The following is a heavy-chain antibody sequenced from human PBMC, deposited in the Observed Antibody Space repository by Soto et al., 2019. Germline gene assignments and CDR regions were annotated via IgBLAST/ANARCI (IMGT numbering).Heavy chain of an antibody. CDR3: AKDSHWGIISPTHDH. Sequence: ASVKVSCKASGYTFTSYDINWVRQATGQGLEWMGWMNPNSGNTGYAQKFQGRVTMTRITSISTAYMELSSLRAEDTAIYYCAKDSHWGIISPTHDHWGQGTLVTVSS. D-gene: IGHD3-16*01. J-gene: IGHJ4*02. CDR2: MNPNSGNT. CDR1: GYTFTSYD. V-gene: IGHV1-8*01.